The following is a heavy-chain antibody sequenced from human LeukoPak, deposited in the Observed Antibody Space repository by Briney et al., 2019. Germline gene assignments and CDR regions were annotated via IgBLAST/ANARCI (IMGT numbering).Heavy chain of an antibody. CDR3: ARDGENYYDSSGYSNVPFDY. V-gene: IGHV1-2*02. J-gene: IGHJ4*02. CDR2: INPNSGGT. CDR1: GYTFTGYY. D-gene: IGHD3-22*01. Sequence: ASVKVSCKASGYTFTGYYMHWVRQAPGQGLEWMGWINPNSGGTNYAQKFQGRVTMTRDMSTSTVYMELSSLRSEDTAVYYCARDGENYYDSSGYSNVPFDYWGQGTLVTVSS.